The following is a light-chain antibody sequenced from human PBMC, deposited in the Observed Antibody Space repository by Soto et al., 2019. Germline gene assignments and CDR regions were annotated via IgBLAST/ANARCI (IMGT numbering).Light chain of an antibody. CDR1: QGISSY. J-gene: IGKJ4*01. CDR2: AAS. CDR3: EELNSFLLT. Sequence: DIQLTQSPSFLSASVGDRVTITCRASQGISSYLAWYQQKPGKDPNLLIYAASSVQGGFPSRFSGSGSGTEFTLNISGVQAADVSSYSCEELNSFLLTFGGGTKVEIK. V-gene: IGKV1-9*01.